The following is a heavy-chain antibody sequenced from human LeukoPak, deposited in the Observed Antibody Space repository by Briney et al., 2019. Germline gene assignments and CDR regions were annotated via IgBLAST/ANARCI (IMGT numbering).Heavy chain of an antibody. CDR1: GGSISSYY. V-gene: IGHV4-59*12. J-gene: IGHJ3*02. Sequence: SETLSLTCTVSGGSISSYYWSWIRQPPGKGLEWIGYIYYSGSTNYNPSLKSRVTISVDTSKNQFSLKLSSVTAADTAVYYCARVRCSGGSCYGEQAFDIWGQGTMVTVSS. CDR2: IYYSGST. CDR3: ARVRCSGGSCYGEQAFDI. D-gene: IGHD2-15*01.